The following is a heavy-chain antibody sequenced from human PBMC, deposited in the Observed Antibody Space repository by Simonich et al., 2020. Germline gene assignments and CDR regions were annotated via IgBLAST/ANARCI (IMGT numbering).Heavy chain of an antibody. CDR2: INTNSGGT. CDR1: GYTFTGCY. V-gene: IGHV1-2*02. J-gene: IGHJ4*02. Sequence: QVQLVQSGAEVKKPGASVKVSCKASGYTFTGCYMHWVRQARGQGLEWMGWINTNSGGTNYAKKFQGRVTMTRNTSISTAYMELSRLRSDDTAVYYCARGPSLPDWGQGTLVTVSS. CDR3: ARGPSLPD.